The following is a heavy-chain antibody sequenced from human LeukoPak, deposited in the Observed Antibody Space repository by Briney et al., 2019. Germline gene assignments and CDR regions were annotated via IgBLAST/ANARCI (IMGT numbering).Heavy chain of an antibody. V-gene: IGHV1-18*01. CDR1: GYTFTSYG. Sequence: ASVKVSCKASGYTFTSYGISWVRQAPGQGLEWMGWISAYNGNTNYAQKLQGRVTMTTDTSTSTACMELRSLRSDDTAVYYCARDGYYYDSSGYYPFDYWGQGTLVTVSS. CDR3: ARDGYYYDSSGYYPFDY. CDR2: ISAYNGNT. J-gene: IGHJ4*02. D-gene: IGHD3-22*01.